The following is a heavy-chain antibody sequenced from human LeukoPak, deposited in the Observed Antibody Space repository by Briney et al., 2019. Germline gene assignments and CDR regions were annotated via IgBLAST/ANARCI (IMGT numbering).Heavy chain of an antibody. D-gene: IGHD5-24*01. CDR2: IYHSGST. CDR1: GGSISSSNW. Sequence: SETLSLTCAVSGGSISSSNWWSWVRQPPGKGLEWIGKIYHSGSTYYNPSLKSRVTISVDRSKNQFSLKLSSVTAADTAVYYCARDLGAGDGDNQGGAFDIWGQGTMVTVSS. CDR3: ARDLGAGDGDNQGGAFDI. V-gene: IGHV4-4*02. J-gene: IGHJ3*02.